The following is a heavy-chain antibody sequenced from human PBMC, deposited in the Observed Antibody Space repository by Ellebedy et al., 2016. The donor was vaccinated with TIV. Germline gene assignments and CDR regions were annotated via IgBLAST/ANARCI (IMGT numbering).Heavy chain of an antibody. CDR2: IKEDGSEA. CDR1: GFTFSSYW. CDR3: ARDRYGDYYFDY. Sequence: GGSLRLXXAASGFTFSSYWMSWVRQAPGKGLEWVANIKEDGSEAYYVDSVRGRFTISRDNAKYSLYLQMNSLRAEDTAVYYCARDRYGDYYFDYWGRGTLVTVSS. J-gene: IGHJ4*02. V-gene: IGHV3-7*03. D-gene: IGHD4-17*01.